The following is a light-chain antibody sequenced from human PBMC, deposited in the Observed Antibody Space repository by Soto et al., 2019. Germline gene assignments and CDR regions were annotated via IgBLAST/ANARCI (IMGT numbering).Light chain of an antibody. CDR3: SSYTVSSAAVI. Sequence: QSALTQPASVSGSPGQSITISCTGTSSDVGTYNYVSWYQQHPGKAPKVMIYDVSNRPSGVSNRFSGSKSGNTASLAISGLQAEDEADFYCSSYTVSSAAVIFGGGVKLTVL. J-gene: IGLJ2*01. CDR1: SSDVGTYNY. V-gene: IGLV2-14*03. CDR2: DVS.